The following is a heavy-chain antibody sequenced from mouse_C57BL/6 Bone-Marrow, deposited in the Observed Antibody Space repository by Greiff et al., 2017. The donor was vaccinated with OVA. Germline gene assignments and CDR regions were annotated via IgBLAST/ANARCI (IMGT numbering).Heavy chain of an antibody. Sequence: EVKLVESGGGLVQPGGSMKLSCVASGFTFSNYWMNWVRQSPEKGLEWVAQIRLKSDNYATHYAESVKGRFTISRDDSKSSVYLQMNNLRAEDTGIYYCTGKDTTVVEAYWGQGTLVTVSA. D-gene: IGHD1-1*01. CDR2: IRLKSDNYAT. V-gene: IGHV6-3*01. CDR3: TGKDTTVVEAY. CDR1: GFTFSNYW. J-gene: IGHJ3*01.